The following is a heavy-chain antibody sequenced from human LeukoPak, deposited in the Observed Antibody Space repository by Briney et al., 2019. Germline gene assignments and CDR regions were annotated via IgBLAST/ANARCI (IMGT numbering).Heavy chain of an antibody. J-gene: IGHJ4*02. CDR1: GSSISSGSYY. V-gene: IGHV4-61*10. D-gene: IGHD6-13*01. Sequence: PSETLSLTCTVSGSSISSGSYYWSWIRQPAGKGLEWIGYIYYSGSTNYNPSLKSRVTISVDTSKNQFSLKLSSVTAADTAVYYCARGVAAAGPPPVFDYWGQGTLVTVSS. CDR3: ARGVAAAGPPPVFDY. CDR2: IYYSGST.